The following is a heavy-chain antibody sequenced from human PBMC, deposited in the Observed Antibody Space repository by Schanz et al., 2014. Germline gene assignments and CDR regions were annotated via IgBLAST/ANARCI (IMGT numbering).Heavy chain of an antibody. Sequence: QVQLVESGGSVVQPGRSLRLSCAGSGFISDYGMHWVRQAPGRGLEWVAVIWYDGTDRYYADSVKGRFTITRDIAKNSLSLQMNSLRAEDTAVYYCARGYSNIWSPMAYWGQGTLVAVSS. CDR3: ARGYSNIWSPMAY. D-gene: IGHD6-13*01. V-gene: IGHV3-33*08. CDR1: GFISDYG. J-gene: IGHJ4*02. CDR2: IWYDGTDR.